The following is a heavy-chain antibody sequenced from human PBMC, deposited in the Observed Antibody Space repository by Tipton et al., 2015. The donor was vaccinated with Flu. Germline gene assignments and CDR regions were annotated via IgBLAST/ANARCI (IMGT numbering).Heavy chain of an antibody. D-gene: IGHD3-10*02. V-gene: IGHV4-39*01. CDR2: IYPTGTT. CDR3: ARLSYYDVDLKNFYFDH. Sequence: TLSLTCTVSSGSIRSTNYFCAWIRQPPGKRLELIGSIYPTGTTYYNPSLKSRVTISVDTSKSQFSLMLKSGTAADRAVYYCARLSYYDVDLKNFYFDHWGQGALVTVSS. CDR1: SGSIRSTNYF. J-gene: IGHJ4*02.